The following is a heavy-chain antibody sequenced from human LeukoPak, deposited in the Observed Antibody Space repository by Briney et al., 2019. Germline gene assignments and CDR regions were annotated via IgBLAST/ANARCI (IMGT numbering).Heavy chain of an antibody. V-gene: IGHV4-38-2*01. D-gene: IGHD3-22*01. CDR1: GYFISSGYY. Sequence: SETLSLTCAVSGYFISSGYYWGWIRQPPGKGLEWIGSVYHSGSTYYNPSLKSRVTISVDTSKNQFSLKLSSVTAADTAVYYCARHGNYYDTSQSDPWGQGTLVTVSS. CDR2: VYHSGST. J-gene: IGHJ5*02. CDR3: ARHGNYYDTSQSDP.